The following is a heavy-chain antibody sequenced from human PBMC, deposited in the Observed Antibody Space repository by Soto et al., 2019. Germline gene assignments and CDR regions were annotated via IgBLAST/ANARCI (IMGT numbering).Heavy chain of an antibody. CDR1: GGSISSGDYY. J-gene: IGHJ6*02. CDR2: IYYSGST. V-gene: IGHV4-30-4*01. CDR3: AATIRDWRVYYYGMDV. Sequence: PSETLSLTCTVSGGSISSGDYYWSWIRQPPGKGLEWIGYIYYSGSTYYNPSLKSRVTISVDTSKNQFSLKLSSVTAADTAVYYCAATIRDWRVYYYGMDVWGQGTTVTVSS. D-gene: IGHD5-12*01.